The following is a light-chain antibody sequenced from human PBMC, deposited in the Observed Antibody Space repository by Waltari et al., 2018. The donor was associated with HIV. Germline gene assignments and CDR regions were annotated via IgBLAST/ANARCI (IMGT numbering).Light chain of an antibody. V-gene: IGLV1-44*01. J-gene: IGLJ2*01. CDR3: AAWDDSLNGPL. Sequence: QSVLTQPPSASGTPGQRVTISCSGSSSNVGRNSVSWYRQFPGTAPKLLIYKTIQRPSWVPDRFSGSKSGTSASLAISGLQSDDESVYYCAAWDDSLNGPLFGGGTQLTVL. CDR2: KTI. CDR1: SSNVGRNS.